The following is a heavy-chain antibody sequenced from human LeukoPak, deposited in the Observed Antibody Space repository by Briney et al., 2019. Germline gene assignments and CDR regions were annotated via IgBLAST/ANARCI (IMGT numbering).Heavy chain of an antibody. J-gene: IGHJ6*02. Sequence: GGSLRLSCAASGFALSSHWMAWVRQVPGRGPEWVANVNRDGSETYYLDSVKGRFTISKDNAKNSLYLQTNSLRAEDTALYHCARNNGMDVWGQGATVIVSS. CDR1: GFALSSHW. CDR2: VNRDGSET. CDR3: ARNNGMDV. V-gene: IGHV3-7*03.